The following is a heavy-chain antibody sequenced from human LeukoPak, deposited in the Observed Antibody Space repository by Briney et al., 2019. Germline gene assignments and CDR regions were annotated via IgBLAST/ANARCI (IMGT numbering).Heavy chain of an antibody. J-gene: IGHJ6*03. D-gene: IGHD3-16*01. CDR3: ARVVCSYAWACQGYYYYYMDV. CDR1: GYTFTSYG. Sequence: ASVKVSCKASGYTFTSYGISWVRQAPRQGLEWMGWISAYNGNTNYAQKLQGRVTMTTDTSTSTAYMELRSLRSDDTAVYYCARVVCSYAWACQGYYYYYMDVWGKGTTVTVSS. CDR2: ISAYNGNT. V-gene: IGHV1-18*01.